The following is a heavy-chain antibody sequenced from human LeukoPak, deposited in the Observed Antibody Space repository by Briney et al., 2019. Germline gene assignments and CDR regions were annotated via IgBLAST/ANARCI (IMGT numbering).Heavy chain of an antibody. J-gene: IGHJ3*02. CDR3: AREGTTMVRGGGAFDI. Sequence: ASVKVSCKASGYTFTGYYMHWVRQAPGQGLEWMGWINPNSGGTNYAQKFQGRVTMTRDTSISTAYMELSRLRSDDTAVYYGAREGTTMVRGGGAFDIWGQGTMVTVSS. CDR1: GYTFTGYY. CDR2: INPNSGGT. D-gene: IGHD3-10*01. V-gene: IGHV1-2*02.